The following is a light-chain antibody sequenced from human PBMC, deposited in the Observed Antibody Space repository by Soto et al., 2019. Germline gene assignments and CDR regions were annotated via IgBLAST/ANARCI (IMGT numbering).Light chain of an antibody. CDR2: GAS. CDR1: QSVSSNY. J-gene: IGKJ1*01. Sequence: EIVLTQSRCTLSLSPGSRPTLACRTSQSVSSNYLAWYQQKPGQAPRLXIYGASSRATGIPDRFSGSGYGTDFNLTISRLETEDFAVYYCQQYGISPRTFGQGTKVDIK. V-gene: IGKV3-20*01. CDR3: QQYGISPRT.